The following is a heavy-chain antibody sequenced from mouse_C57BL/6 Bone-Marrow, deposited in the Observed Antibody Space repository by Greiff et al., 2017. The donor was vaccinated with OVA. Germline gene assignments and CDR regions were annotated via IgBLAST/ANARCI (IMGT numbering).Heavy chain of an antibody. D-gene: IGHD2-5*01. CDR3: ARGSNYPYYFDY. V-gene: IGHV1-64*01. CDR2: IHPNSGST. Sequence: QVQLQQPGAELVKPGASVKLSCKASGYTFTSYWMHWVKQRPGQGLEWIGMIHPNSGSTNYNEKFKSKATLTVDKSSSPAYMQLSSLTSEDSAVDYCARGSNYPYYFDYWGKGTTLTVSS. J-gene: IGHJ2*01. CDR1: GYTFTSYW.